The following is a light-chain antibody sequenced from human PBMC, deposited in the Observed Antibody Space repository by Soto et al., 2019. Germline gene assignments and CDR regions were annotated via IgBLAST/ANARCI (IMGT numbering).Light chain of an antibody. CDR3: QQYHNWPPYT. Sequence: EIVMTQSPATLSVSPGERATLSCRASQSVSTNLAWYQQKPGQAPRLLMYGASTRATGIPARFSGSGSGTEVTPTISSLQSEDFAVYYCQQYHNWPPYTFGQGTKLEIK. CDR2: GAS. J-gene: IGKJ2*01. CDR1: QSVSTN. V-gene: IGKV3-15*01.